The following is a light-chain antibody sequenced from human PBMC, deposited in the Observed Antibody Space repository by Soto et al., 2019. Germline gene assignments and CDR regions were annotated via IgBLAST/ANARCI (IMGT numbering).Light chain of an antibody. CDR3: ASWDDSLSGWV. CDR1: SSNIGFNY. V-gene: IGLV1-47*01. J-gene: IGLJ3*02. Sequence: QSVLTQPPSASGTPGQRVTMSCSGRSSNIGFNYVSWYQQLPGTAPKVLIYRNNQRPSGVPDRFSGSKAGTSASLAISGLRSEDEAEYYCASWDDSLSGWVFGGGTKLTVL. CDR2: RNN.